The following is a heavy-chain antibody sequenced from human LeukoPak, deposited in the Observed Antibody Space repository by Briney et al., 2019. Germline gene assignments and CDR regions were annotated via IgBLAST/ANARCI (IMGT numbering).Heavy chain of an antibody. J-gene: IGHJ4*02. CDR2: ISAFDGNT. V-gene: IGHV1-18*01. CDR1: GYTFTNFG. Sequence: ASVKVSCKASGYTFTNFGITWVRQGPGQGLEWMGWISAFDGNTNYAQRLQGRVTMTTDTSSSTAYMELRSLRSDDTAVYYCARVDCSGGSCYGGLDYWGQGTLVTVSS. CDR3: ARVDCSGGSCYGGLDY. D-gene: IGHD2-15*01.